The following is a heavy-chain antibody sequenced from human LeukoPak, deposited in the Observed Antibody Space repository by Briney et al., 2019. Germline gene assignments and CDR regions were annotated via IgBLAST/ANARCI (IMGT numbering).Heavy chain of an antibody. Sequence: SETLSLTCTVSGYSISSGYYWGWIRQPPGKGLEWIGSIYTSGSTNYNPSLKSRVTISEDTSKNQFSLKLSSVTAADTAVYYCASLPAGAVAGTYFDYWGQGTLVTVSS. CDR3: ASLPAGAVAGTYFDY. CDR1: GYSISSGYY. V-gene: IGHV4-38-2*02. CDR2: IYTSGST. D-gene: IGHD6-19*01. J-gene: IGHJ4*02.